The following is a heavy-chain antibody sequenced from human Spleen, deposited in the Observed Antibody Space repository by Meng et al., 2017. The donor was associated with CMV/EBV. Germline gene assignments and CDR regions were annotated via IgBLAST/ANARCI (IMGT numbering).Heavy chain of an antibody. CDR1: GGSVTSGGYY. J-gene: IGHJ6*02. D-gene: IGHD3-10*01. CDR2: IYYSGST. Sequence: SETLSLTCTVSGGSVTSGGYYWSWIRQPPGKGLEWIGYIYYSGSTNYNPSLKSRVTISVDTSKNQFSLKLSSVTAVDTAVYYCARDRGGGYGFGELPTYYYYGMDVWGQGTTVTVSS. V-gene: IGHV4-61*08. CDR3: ARDRGGGYGFGELPTYYYYGMDV.